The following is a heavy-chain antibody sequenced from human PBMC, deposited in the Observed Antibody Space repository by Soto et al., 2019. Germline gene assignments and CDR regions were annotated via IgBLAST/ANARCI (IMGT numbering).Heavy chain of an antibody. CDR3: ARDQITMVRGVSYYGMDV. CDR1: GGSISSGGYY. D-gene: IGHD3-10*01. J-gene: IGHJ6*02. V-gene: IGHV4-31*03. Sequence: QVQLQESGPGLVKPSQTLSLTCTVSGGSISSGGYYWSWIRQHPGKGLEWIGYIYYSGSTYYNPXXKSRVTISVDXXKXQXXLKLSSVTAADTAVYYCARDQITMVRGVSYYGMDVWGQGTTVTVSS. CDR2: IYYSGST.